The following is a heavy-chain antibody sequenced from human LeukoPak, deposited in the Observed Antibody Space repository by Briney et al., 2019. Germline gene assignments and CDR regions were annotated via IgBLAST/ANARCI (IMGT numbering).Heavy chain of an antibody. Sequence: GGSLRLSCAASGFTFSSYEMNWVRQAPGKGLEWVSYISSSGSTIYYADSVKGRFTISRDNAKNSLYLQMNSLRVEDAAVYYCAREPVGDYANHYYFDYWGQGTLVTVSS. CDR3: AREPVGDYANHYYFDY. D-gene: IGHD4-17*01. J-gene: IGHJ4*02. V-gene: IGHV3-48*03. CDR2: ISSSGSTI. CDR1: GFTFSSYE.